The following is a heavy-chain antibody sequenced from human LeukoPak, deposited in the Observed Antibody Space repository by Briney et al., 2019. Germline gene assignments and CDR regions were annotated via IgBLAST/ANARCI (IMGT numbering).Heavy chain of an antibody. CDR3: AKDLRRYDFWSGYFNTGY. D-gene: IGHD3-3*01. CDR2: ISSSSSTI. Sequence: PGGSLILFCGASGFTFSSYSMNWVRQDAGKGLEWVSYISSSSSTIYYADSVKGRFTISRDNAKNSLYLQMNSLRAEDTAVYYCAKDLRRYDFWSGYFNTGYWGQGTLVTVSS. CDR1: GFTFSSYS. J-gene: IGHJ4*02. V-gene: IGHV3-48*01.